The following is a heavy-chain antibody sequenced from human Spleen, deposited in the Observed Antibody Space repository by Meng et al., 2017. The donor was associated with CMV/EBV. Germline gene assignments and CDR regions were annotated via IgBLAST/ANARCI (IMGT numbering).Heavy chain of an antibody. CDR2: IYSGGST. D-gene: IGHD3-16*01. CDR1: GFNVSSNY. Sequence: AVSGFNVSSNYMSWVRQAPGEGLEWVSVIYSGGSTYYADSVKGRFTISRDNSKNTLYLQMNSLRVEDTAVYYCAREGAHRNSAYFDYWGQGTLVTVSS. J-gene: IGHJ4*02. CDR3: AREGAHRNSAYFDY. V-gene: IGHV3-53*01.